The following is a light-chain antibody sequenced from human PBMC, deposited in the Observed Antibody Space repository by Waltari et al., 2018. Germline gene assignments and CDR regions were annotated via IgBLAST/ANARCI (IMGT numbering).Light chain of an antibody. CDR3: VSYTLNTNFYV. J-gene: IGLJ1*01. V-gene: IGLV2-14*03. CDR1: SSDLDDYNY. CDR2: DGN. Sequence: QSALTQPASVSGSPGQSITISCTGISSDLDDYNYVSWYRQFSGKAPKLIIYDGNSRPSGISKRFSGSKSGNTASLVISGLQAEDEADYYCVSYTLNTNFYVFVTGTKVTVL.